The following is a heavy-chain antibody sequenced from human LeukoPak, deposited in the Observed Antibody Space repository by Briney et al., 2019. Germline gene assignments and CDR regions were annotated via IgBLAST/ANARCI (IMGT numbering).Heavy chain of an antibody. J-gene: IGHJ5*02. CDR3: ARGRRRRWLQLVGDYWFDP. V-gene: IGHV1-8*01. D-gene: IGHD5-24*01. CDR2: MNPNSGNT. Sequence: ASVKVSCKASGYTFTSYDINWVRQATGQGLEWMGWMNPNSGNTGYAQKFQGRVTMTRNTSISAAYMELSSLRSEDTAVYYCARGRRRRWLQLVGDYWFDPWGQGTLVTVSS. CDR1: GYTFTSYD.